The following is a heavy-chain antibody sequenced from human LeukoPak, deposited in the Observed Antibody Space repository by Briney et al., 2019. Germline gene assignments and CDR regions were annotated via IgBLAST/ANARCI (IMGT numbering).Heavy chain of an antibody. D-gene: IGHD2-15*01. CDR1: GYTFTDYW. CDR2: MNPNSGVT. V-gene: IGHV1-2*02. CDR3: ARDPGYLQVDY. J-gene: IGHJ4*02. Sequence: ASVKVSCKASGYTFTDYWIHWVRQAPGQGLEWMGCMNPNSGVTGYAQRFQGRVTMTRDTSISTAYMELSSLRSDDTAVYYCARDPGYLQVDYWGQGTLVTVPS.